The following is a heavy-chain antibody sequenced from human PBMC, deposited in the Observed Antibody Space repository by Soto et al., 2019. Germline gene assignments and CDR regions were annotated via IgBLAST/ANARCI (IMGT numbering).Heavy chain of an antibody. CDR1: GFTFSSYA. D-gene: IGHD6-19*01. V-gene: IGHV3-23*01. CDR2: ISNGGGST. J-gene: IGHJ4*02. CDR3: AKQVGSSGFYEDY. Sequence: EVQLLESGGGLVQPGGSLRLSCAASGFTFSSYAMTWVRQAPGKGLEWVSAISNGGGSTYCADSVKGRFTVSRDNSRNTLYLQMSSLRADDTAVYYCAKQVGSSGFYEDYWGQGTLVTVSS.